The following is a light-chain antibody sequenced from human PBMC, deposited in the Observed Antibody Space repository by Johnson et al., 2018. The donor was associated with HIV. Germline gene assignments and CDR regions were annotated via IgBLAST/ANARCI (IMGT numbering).Light chain of an antibody. CDR3: GTWDSGLSGFV. CDR1: SSNFGNNY. Sequence: QSVLTQPPSVSAAPGQKVTISCSTNSSNFGNNYVSWYQQLPGTAPKLLIYKNDKRPSGIPDRFSGSKSGTSATLDITGLQTGDEADYYCGTWDSGLSGFVFGTGTKVTVL. V-gene: IGLV1-51*02. J-gene: IGLJ1*01. CDR2: KND.